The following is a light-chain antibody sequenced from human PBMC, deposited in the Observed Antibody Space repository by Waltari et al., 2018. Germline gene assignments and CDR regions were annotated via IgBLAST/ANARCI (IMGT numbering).Light chain of an antibody. Sequence: EIVMTQSPATVSVSPGERVTLSCSASQSVNSNLAWYQQKPGQAPRLLIYGASTRATTLPARFSGSGSGTEFTLTISSLQAEDSAVYYCHQYNNWPPWTFGQGTRVEIK. CDR2: GAS. J-gene: IGKJ1*01. CDR1: QSVNSN. CDR3: HQYNNWPPWT. V-gene: IGKV3-15*01.